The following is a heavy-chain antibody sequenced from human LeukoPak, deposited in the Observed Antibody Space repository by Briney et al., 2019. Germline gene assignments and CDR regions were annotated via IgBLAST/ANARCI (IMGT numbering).Heavy chain of an antibody. D-gene: IGHD5-12*01. CDR2: IKQDGSEK. CDR1: GFTFTSYW. Sequence: GGSLRLSCAASGFTFTSYWMSWVRQGPGKGLGWVANIKQDGSEKYYVDSVKGRFTISRDNAKNSLYLQMNSLRAEDTAVYYCARYIAGANWFDPWGQGTLVTVSS. CDR3: ARYIAGANWFDP. V-gene: IGHV3-7*03. J-gene: IGHJ5*02.